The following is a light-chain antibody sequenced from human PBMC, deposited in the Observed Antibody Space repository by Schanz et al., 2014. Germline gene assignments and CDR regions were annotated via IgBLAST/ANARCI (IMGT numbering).Light chain of an antibody. CDR2: GAS. V-gene: IGKV3-20*01. J-gene: IGKJ5*01. Sequence: EIVLTQSPGTLSLSPGERATLSCRASQSVSSNLAWYQQNPGQAPRLLIYGASTRATGIPARFSGSGSGAEFTLTISSLEPEDFAVYYCQQYGSSPRATFGQGTRLEIK. CDR3: QQYGSSPRAT. CDR1: QSVSSN.